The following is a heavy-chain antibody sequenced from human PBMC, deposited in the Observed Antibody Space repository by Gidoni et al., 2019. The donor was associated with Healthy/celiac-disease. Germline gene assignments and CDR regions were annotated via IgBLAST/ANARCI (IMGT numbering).Heavy chain of an antibody. Sequence: QVQLVESGGGVVPPGRSLRLSCAASGFTFSSYGMHWVRQAPGKGLEWVAVIWYDGSNKYYADSVKGRFTISRDNSKNTLYLQMNSLRAEDTAVYYCARGKSIAAAGVDYWGQGTLVTVSS. V-gene: IGHV3-33*01. J-gene: IGHJ4*02. CDR1: GFTFSSYG. CDR3: ARGKSIAAAGVDY. CDR2: IWYDGSNK. D-gene: IGHD6-13*01.